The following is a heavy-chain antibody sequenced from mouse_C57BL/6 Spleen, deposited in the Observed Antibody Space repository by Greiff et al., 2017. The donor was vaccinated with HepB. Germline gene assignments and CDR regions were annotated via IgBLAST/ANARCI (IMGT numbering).Heavy chain of an antibody. Sequence: EVKLQESGGGLVKPGGSLKLSCAASGFTFSSYAMSWVRQTPEKRLGWVATISDGGSYTYYPDNVKGRFTISRDNAKNNLYLQMSHLKSEDTAMYYCARDLGGQMDYWGQGTSVTVSS. V-gene: IGHV5-4*01. J-gene: IGHJ4*01. CDR2: ISDGGSYT. D-gene: IGHD3-3*01. CDR3: ARDLGGQMDY. CDR1: GFTFSSYA.